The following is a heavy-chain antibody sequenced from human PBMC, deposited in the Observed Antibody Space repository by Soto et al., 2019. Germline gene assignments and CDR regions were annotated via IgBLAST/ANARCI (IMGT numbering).Heavy chain of an antibody. CDR1: GYTFTGYF. V-gene: IGHV1-2*02. CDR3: ATDSREWLNGLDY. Sequence: ASVKVSCKASGYTFTGYFIHWVRQAPGQGLEWMGWINPNRGGTNYAQKFQGRVTMTRDTPISTAYMELSRLRSDDTAVYYCATDSREWLNGLDYWGQGTLVIVSS. CDR2: INPNRGGT. J-gene: IGHJ4*02. D-gene: IGHD6-19*01.